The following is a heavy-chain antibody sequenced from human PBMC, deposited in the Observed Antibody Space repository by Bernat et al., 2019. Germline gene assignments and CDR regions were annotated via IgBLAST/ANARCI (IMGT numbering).Heavy chain of an antibody. CDR2: ISGSGGRT. D-gene: IGHD5-24*01. CDR3: AKVVTRDGYNYYYGLDV. Sequence: EVQLLESGGGLVQPGGSLRLSCAASGFTFDSYAMNWVRQAPGKELEWVSAISGSGGRTNYADSVKGRFSISRDKSKNTLNLQMNSLRGEDTAVYYCAKVVTRDGYNYYYGLDVWGQGTTVTVSS. V-gene: IGHV3-23*01. CDR1: GFTFDSYA. J-gene: IGHJ6*02.